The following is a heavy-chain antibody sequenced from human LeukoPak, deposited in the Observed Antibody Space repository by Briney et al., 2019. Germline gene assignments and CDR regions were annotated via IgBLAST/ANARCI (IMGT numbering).Heavy chain of an antibody. CDR3: ARGIRNSGSYYR. J-gene: IGHJ5*02. V-gene: IGHV4-34*01. CDR2: INHSGST. D-gene: IGHD1-26*01. CDR1: GASFSDFY. Sequence: PSETLSLTCAVYGASFSDFYWSWIRQPPGKGLEWIGEINHSGSTNYNPSLKSRVTISVDTSKNQFSLKLSSVTAADTAVYYCARGIRNSGSYYRWGQGTLVTVSS.